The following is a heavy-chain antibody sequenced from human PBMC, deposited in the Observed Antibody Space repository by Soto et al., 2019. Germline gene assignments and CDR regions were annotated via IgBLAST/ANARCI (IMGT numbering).Heavy chain of an antibody. V-gene: IGHV1-3*01. CDR2: IKAGNGNT. Sequence: ASVKVSGKASGYTFTSYAMHWVRQAPGQRLEWMGWIKAGNGNTKYSQKLQCRVTITRDTSASTAYMELSSLRSEDTAVYYCAREYPLLWFGELLSPTPHGMDVWGQGTTVTVSS. J-gene: IGHJ6*02. D-gene: IGHD3-10*01. CDR3: AREYPLLWFGELLSPTPHGMDV. CDR1: GYTFTSYA.